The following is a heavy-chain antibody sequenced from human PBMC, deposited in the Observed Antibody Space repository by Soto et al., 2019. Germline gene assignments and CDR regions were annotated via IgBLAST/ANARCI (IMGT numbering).Heavy chain of an antibody. CDR3: ARTSRWIMGPKWFDP. CDR1: GGSFSGYY. CDR2: INHSGIT. J-gene: IGHJ5*02. Sequence: SETLSLTCAGCGGSFSGYYWSWIRQPPGKGLEWIGEINHSGITNYNPSLKSRVTISVDTSKNQFSLKLSSVTAADTAVYYCARTSRWIMGPKWFDPWGQGNLVTVSS. D-gene: IGHD2-2*03. V-gene: IGHV4-34*01.